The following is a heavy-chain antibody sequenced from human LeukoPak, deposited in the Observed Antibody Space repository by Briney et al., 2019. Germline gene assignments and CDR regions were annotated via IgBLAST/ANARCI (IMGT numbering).Heavy chain of an antibody. CDR1: GFTFSSYS. CDR3: ARDGLGQQLVYYYYYMDV. Sequence: GGSLRLSCAASGFTFSSYSMNWVRQAPGKGLEWVSYISSSSSTIYYADSVKGRFTISRDNAKNSLYLQMNSLRAEDTAVYYCARDGLGQQLVYYYYYMDVWGKGTTVTVSS. D-gene: IGHD6-13*01. CDR2: ISSSSSTI. V-gene: IGHV3-48*01. J-gene: IGHJ6*03.